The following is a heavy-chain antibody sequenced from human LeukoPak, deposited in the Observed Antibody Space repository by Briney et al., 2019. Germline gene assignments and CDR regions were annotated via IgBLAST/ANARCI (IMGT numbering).Heavy chain of an antibody. Sequence: SETLSLTCTVSGGSISSYYWTWIRQPAGKGLEWIGRIYTTGSTNYNPSLSSRVTMSVDTSKKQFSLKLSSVTAADTAVYYCARQMAVAGKAGFDYWGQGTLVTVSS. J-gene: IGHJ4*02. CDR2: IYTTGST. D-gene: IGHD6-19*01. CDR3: ARQMAVAGKAGFDY. CDR1: GGSISSYY. V-gene: IGHV4-4*07.